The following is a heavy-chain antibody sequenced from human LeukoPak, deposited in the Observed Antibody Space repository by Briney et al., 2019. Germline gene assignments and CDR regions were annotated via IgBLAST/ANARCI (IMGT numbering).Heavy chain of an antibody. CDR2: FYAGGTT. D-gene: IGHD6-19*01. Sequence: GGSLRLSCAASGFTVSSNYMSWVRQAPGKGLEWVSIFYAGGTTYYADSVKGGFTISRDNSKNTLYLQMNSLRAEDTAVYYCARGSLGYSSGHIDYWGQGTQVTVSS. CDR1: GFTVSSNY. CDR3: ARGSLGYSSGHIDY. J-gene: IGHJ4*02. V-gene: IGHV3-66*01.